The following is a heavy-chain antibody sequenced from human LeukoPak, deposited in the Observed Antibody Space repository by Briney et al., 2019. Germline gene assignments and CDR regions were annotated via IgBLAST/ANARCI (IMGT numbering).Heavy chain of an antibody. Sequence: GGSLRLSCAVSGFNLSSYAMNWVRQAPGKGLEWVSGIGDAGGSTYYADSVKGRFTISRDTSKSTLYLQMSSLRAEDTAVYFCAKGRSGDYTDFDYWGQGTLVTVSS. CDR1: GFNLSSYA. CDR3: AKGRSGDYTDFDY. CDR2: IGDAGGST. V-gene: IGHV3-23*01. J-gene: IGHJ4*02. D-gene: IGHD4-17*01.